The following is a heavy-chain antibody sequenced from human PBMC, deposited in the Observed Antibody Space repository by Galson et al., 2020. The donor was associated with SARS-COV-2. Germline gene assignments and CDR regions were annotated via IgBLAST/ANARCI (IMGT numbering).Heavy chain of an antibody. J-gene: IGHJ3*02. CDR2: INSRSSTI. CDR3: ARDPGYYDSSGYSDAFDI. CDR1: GFTFSRYS. Sequence: GGSMRLSCAASGFTFSRYSMNWVRQAPGKGLEWVSYINSRSSTIYYADSVKGRFTISRDNAKNSVYLQMNSLRDEDTALYYCARDPGYYDSSGYSDAFDIWGQGTMVTVSS. D-gene: IGHD3-22*01. V-gene: IGHV3-48*02.